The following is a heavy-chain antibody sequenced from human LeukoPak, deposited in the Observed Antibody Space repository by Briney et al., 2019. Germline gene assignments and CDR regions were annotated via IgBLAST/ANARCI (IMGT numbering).Heavy chain of an antibody. CDR2: IYPGDSDT. CDR1: GYSFTSYW. J-gene: IGHJ5*02. V-gene: IGHV5-51*01. D-gene: IGHD3-9*01. Sequence: GESLKISCKGSGYSFTSYWIGWVRQMPGKGLEWMGIIYPGDSDTRYSPSFQGQVTISADKSISTAYLQWSSLKASDTAMYYCAGLRDYDILTGAHYNWFDPWGQGTLVTVSS. CDR3: AGLRDYDILTGAHYNWFDP.